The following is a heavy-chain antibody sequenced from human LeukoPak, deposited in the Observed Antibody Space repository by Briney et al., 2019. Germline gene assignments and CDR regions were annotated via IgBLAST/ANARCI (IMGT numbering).Heavy chain of an antibody. CDR3: AKGITVGGDHDVFDI. CDR2: ISTYNGNT. D-gene: IGHD6-19*01. V-gene: IGHV1-18*01. CDR1: GYTYTNYG. Sequence: ASVKVSYKTSGYTYTNYGIIWVRPAPGQGLEWTGWISTYNGNTKYAQKFQGRVTMTTDTSTSPAYMDLRSLRSDDTAVYYCAKGITVGGDHDVFDIWGQGTMVTVSS. J-gene: IGHJ3*02.